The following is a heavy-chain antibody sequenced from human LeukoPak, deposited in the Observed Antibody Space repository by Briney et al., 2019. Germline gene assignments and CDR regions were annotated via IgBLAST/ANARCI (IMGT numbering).Heavy chain of an antibody. D-gene: IGHD6-19*01. V-gene: IGHV3-30*18. Sequence: GGSLRLSCTASGFTFSSYGMHWVRQAPGKGLEWVPVISYDGSNKYYADSVKGRFTISRDNSKNTLYLQMNSLRAEDTAVYYCAKDMSSGWRTGVFDYWGQGTLVTVSS. J-gene: IGHJ4*02. CDR3: AKDMSSGWRTGVFDY. CDR1: GFTFSSYG. CDR2: ISYDGSNK.